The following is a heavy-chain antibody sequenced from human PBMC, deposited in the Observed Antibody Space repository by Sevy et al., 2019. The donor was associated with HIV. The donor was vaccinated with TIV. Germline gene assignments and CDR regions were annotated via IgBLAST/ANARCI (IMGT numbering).Heavy chain of an antibody. Sequence: SETLSLMCAVSGGYISNYYWSWIRQPPGKGLEWIGYMYSGGSTNYNPSLSSRITMSVDTSKNLFSLKLTSVTAADTAVYYCARVATMAGTVDSWGQGTQVTVSS. J-gene: IGHJ4*02. CDR3: ARVATMAGTVDS. D-gene: IGHD1-1*01. CDR2: MYSGGST. CDR1: GGYISNYY. V-gene: IGHV4-59*01.